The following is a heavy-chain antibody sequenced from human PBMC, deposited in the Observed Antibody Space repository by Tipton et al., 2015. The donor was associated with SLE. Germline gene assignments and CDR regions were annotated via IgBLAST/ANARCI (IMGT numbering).Heavy chain of an antibody. CDR1: GASISTEGYS. Sequence: TLSLTCVVSGASISTEGYSWSWIRQPPGKGLEWIGYIFHTGSAYYNPSLRSRLTISLDRSNNQFSLKVNSMTAADTAVYHCARADGLVGGQVPYWYFDLWGRGTLVTVSS. D-gene: IGHD1-26*01. J-gene: IGHJ2*01. V-gene: IGHV4-30-2*01. CDR2: IFHTGSA. CDR3: ARADGLVGGQVPYWYFDL.